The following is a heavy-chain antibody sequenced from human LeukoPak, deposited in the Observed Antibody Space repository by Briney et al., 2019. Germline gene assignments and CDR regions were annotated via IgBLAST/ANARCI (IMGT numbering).Heavy chain of an antibody. J-gene: IGHJ4*02. CDR2: ISDSGGST. V-gene: IGHV3-23*01. CDR3: AKRGVVIRVILVGFHKEAYYFDS. D-gene: IGHD3-22*01. Sequence: AGGSLRLSCAVSGITLSNYGMSWVRQAPGKGLEWVAGISDSGGSTIYADSVKGRFTISRDNPKNTLYLQMNGLRAEDTAVYFCAKRGVVIRVILVGFHKEAYYFDSWGQGALVTVSS. CDR1: GITLSNYG.